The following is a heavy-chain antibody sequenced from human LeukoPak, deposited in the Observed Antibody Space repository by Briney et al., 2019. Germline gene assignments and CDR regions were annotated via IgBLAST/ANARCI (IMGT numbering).Heavy chain of an antibody. CDR1: GFTFSSYG. V-gene: IGHV3-33*01. J-gene: IGHJ4*02. Sequence: GGSLRLSCAASGFTFSSYGMHWVRQAPGKGLEWVAVIWYDGSNKYYADSVKGRFTISRDNSKNTLHLQMNSLRAEDTAVYYCARQYSSGWYYFDYWGQGTLVTVSS. D-gene: IGHD6-19*01. CDR2: IWYDGSNK. CDR3: ARQYSSGWYYFDY.